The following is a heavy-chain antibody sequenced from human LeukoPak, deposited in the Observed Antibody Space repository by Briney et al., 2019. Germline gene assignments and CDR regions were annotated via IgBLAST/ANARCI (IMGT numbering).Heavy chain of an antibody. CDR3: AREGGLVPAAIYYYYGMDV. Sequence: GASVKVSCTASGYTFTGYYMHWVRQAPGQGLEWMGRINPNSGGTNYAQKFQGRVTMTRDTSISTAYMELSRLRSDDTAVYYCAREGGLVPAAIYYYYGMDVWGQGTTVTVSS. CDR2: INPNSGGT. D-gene: IGHD2-2*01. CDR1: GYTFTGYY. V-gene: IGHV1-2*06. J-gene: IGHJ6*02.